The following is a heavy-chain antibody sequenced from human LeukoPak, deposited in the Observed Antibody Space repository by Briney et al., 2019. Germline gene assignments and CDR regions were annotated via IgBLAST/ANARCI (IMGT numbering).Heavy chain of an antibody. D-gene: IGHD6-13*01. J-gene: IGHJ4*02. CDR2: IWYDGSDK. CDR1: GFTFSSYG. CDR3: ASSAGTADY. V-gene: IGHV3-33*03. Sequence: GGSLRLSCAASGFTFSSYGMHWVRQAPGKGLEWVAVIWYDGSDKYYADSVKGRFTISRDNAKNSLYLQMNSLRAEDTAVYYCASSAGTADYWGQGTLVTVSS.